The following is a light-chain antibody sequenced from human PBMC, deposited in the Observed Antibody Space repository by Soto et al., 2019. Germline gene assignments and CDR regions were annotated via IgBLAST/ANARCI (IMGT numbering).Light chain of an antibody. Sequence: QSVLTQPASVSGSPGQSITISCTGTSSDVGSYNLVSWYQQHPGKPPKLLIYEGSKRPSGVSDRFSGSKSGNMASLTISGLQTEDEADYYCCSFAGSDTVIFGGGTKVTVL. J-gene: IGLJ1*01. V-gene: IGLV2-23*01. CDR2: EGS. CDR3: CSFAGSDTVI. CDR1: SSDVGSYNL.